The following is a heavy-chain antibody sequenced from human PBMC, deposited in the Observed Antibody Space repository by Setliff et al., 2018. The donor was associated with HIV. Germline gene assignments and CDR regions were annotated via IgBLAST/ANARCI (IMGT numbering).Heavy chain of an antibody. CDR3: ARARMVRKIYFFDY. D-gene: IGHD3-10*01. CDR1: GYSFTSYW. Sequence: GESLKISCKGSGYSFTSYWIGWVRQMPGKGLEWMGIIYPGDSDTRYSPSFQGQVTISVDKSTTTAYPQWSSLKASDSAIYYCARARMVRKIYFFDYWGQGTMVTVSS. CDR2: IYPGDSDT. V-gene: IGHV5-51*01. J-gene: IGHJ4*02.